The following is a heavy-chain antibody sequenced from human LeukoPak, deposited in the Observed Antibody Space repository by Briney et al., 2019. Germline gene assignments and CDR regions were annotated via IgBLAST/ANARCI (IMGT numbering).Heavy chain of an antibody. V-gene: IGHV3-11*04. J-gene: IGHJ4*02. D-gene: IGHD3-3*01. CDR2: ISSSGSTI. Sequence: GGSLRLSCAASGFTFSDYYMSWIRQAPGKGLEWVSYISSSGSTIYYADSVKGRFTISRDNSKNTLYLQMNSLRAEDTAVYYCARGPPVLRFLEWLLSYWGQGTLVTVSS. CDR1: GFTFSDYY. CDR3: ARGPPVLRFLEWLLSY.